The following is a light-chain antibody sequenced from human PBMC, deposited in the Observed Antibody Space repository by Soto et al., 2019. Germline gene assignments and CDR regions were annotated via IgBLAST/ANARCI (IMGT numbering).Light chain of an antibody. Sequence: DIQMTQSPATLSASVGDRVTITCRASQSINIWLAWYQQKPGKAPKLLIYDASSLQSGVPSRFRGSTSGTEITLTISSLQPDDFATYYCQQYNSYSRSFGGGTKVDIK. CDR1: QSINIW. V-gene: IGKV1-5*01. CDR2: DAS. J-gene: IGKJ4*01. CDR3: QQYNSYSRS.